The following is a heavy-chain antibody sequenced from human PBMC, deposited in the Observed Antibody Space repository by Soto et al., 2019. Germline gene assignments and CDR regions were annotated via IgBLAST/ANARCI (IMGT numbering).Heavy chain of an antibody. V-gene: IGHV4-31*03. CDR2: IHFSGET. D-gene: IGHD2-21*01. CDR3: ARDQGGDLDY. CDR1: GASIGRGGYY. J-gene: IGHJ4*02. Sequence: QVQLQESGPGLMKPSQTLSLTCTVSGASIGRGGYYWTWIRQHPGKALEWMGHIHFSGETNYNPSLMVRLTMSIDTSTNQLSLNLAAVTAADTAIYYCARDQGGDLDYWGQGTLVTVSS.